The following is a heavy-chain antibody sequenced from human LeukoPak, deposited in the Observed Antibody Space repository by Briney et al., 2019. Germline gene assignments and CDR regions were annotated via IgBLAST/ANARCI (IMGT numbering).Heavy chain of an antibody. CDR2: ISYDGTKT. V-gene: IGHV3-30*03. J-gene: IGHJ4*02. CDR1: GFPLNFYG. Sequence: PGGSLRLSCAASGFPLNFYGMNWVRQAPGKGLEWVALISYDGTKTYYSESVRGRFTIARDSSNNTLFLQMNSLRPEDTAVYYCAIDRERTNTWGMGCFDYWGQGTLVTVSS. D-gene: IGHD3-16*01. CDR3: AIDRERTNTWGMGCFDY.